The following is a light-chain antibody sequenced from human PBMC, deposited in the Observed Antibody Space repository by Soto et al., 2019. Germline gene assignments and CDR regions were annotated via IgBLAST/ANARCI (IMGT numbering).Light chain of an antibody. V-gene: IGKV1-5*03. J-gene: IGKJ2*02. CDR2: KAS. Sequence: DIQMTQSPSTLSASVGDRVTITCRASQSISSWLGWYQQKPGKAPKLLIYKASNLESGVPSRCSGSGSGTEFTLTISSLQPDDIATYSCQQYKSWWTFGQGTKLEI. CDR3: QQYKSWWT. CDR1: QSISSW.